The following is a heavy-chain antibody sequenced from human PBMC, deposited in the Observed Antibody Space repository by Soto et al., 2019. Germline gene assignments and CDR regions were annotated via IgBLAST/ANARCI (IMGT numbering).Heavy chain of an antibody. Sequence: QVQLQESGPGLVKPSEPLSLTCTVPGGSIDSYYWTWIRQPPGRGLEWIGYVYYTGTTTYTPSLKSRVTISVDTSMNQISLKLSSVTAADTAFYYCARLGGYYQSLDTWGQGTLVTVSS. CDR1: GGSIDSYY. CDR2: VYYTGTT. CDR3: ARLGGYYQSLDT. D-gene: IGHD3-22*01. J-gene: IGHJ5*02. V-gene: IGHV4-59*08.